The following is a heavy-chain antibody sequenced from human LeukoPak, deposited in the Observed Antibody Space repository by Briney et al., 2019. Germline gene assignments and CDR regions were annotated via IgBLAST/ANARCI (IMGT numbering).Heavy chain of an antibody. J-gene: IGHJ4*02. CDR1: GGTFSSYA. CDR3: ARQSGDSSGCFQYYFDY. Sequence: GSSVKVSCKASGGTFSSYAISWVRQAPGQGLEWMGGIIPIFGTANCAQKFQGRVTITTDESTSTAYMELSSLRSEDTAVYYCARQSGDSSGCFQYYFDYWGQGTLVTVSS. V-gene: IGHV1-69*05. D-gene: IGHD3-22*01. CDR2: IIPIFGTA.